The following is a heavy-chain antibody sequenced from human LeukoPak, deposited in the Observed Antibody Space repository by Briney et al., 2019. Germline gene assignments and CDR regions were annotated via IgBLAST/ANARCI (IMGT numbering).Heavy chain of an antibody. V-gene: IGHV5-51*01. J-gene: IGHJ4*02. CDR1: GYSFTSYW. Sequence: GESLKISCQGSGYSFTSYWIGWVRQMPGKGLEWMGIIYPGDSDTRYSPSFQGQVTISADKSISTAYLQWSSLKASDTAMYYCASPYPREYCSSTSCYFNYWGQGTLVTVSS. D-gene: IGHD2-2*01. CDR3: ASPYPREYCSSTSCYFNY. CDR2: IYPGDSDT.